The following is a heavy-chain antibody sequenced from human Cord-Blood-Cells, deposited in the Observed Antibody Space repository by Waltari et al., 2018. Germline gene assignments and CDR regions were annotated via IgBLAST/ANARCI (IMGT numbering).Heavy chain of an antibody. CDR1: GFTFSSYA. CDR3: ARDVDEYSSSSYAFDI. V-gene: IGHV3-30-3*01. J-gene: IGHJ3*02. CDR2: ISYDGSNK. D-gene: IGHD6-6*01. Sequence: QVQLVESGGGVVQPGRSLRLSCAASGFTFSSYAMHWVRQAHGKGLEWVAVISYDGSNKYYADSVKGRFTISRDNSKNTLYLQMNSLRAEDTAVYYCARDVDEYSSSSYAFDIWGQGTMVTVSS.